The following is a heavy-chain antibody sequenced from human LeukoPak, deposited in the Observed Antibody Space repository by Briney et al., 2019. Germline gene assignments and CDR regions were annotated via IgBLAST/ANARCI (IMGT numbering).Heavy chain of an antibody. CDR2: ISAYNGNT. CDR3: ARESGIVGSTGGDY. CDR1: GYTFTSYG. D-gene: IGHD1-26*01. J-gene: IGHJ4*02. Sequence: ASVKVSCKASGYTFTSYGISWVRQAPGQGLEWIGWISAYNGNTNYAQKLQGRVTMTTDTSTSTAYMELRSLRSDDTAVYYCARESGIVGSTGGDYWGQGTLVTVSS. V-gene: IGHV1-18*01.